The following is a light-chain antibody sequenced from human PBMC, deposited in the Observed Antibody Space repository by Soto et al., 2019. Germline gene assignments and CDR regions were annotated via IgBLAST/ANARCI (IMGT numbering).Light chain of an antibody. V-gene: IGKV1-6*01. CDR3: QQYNSYSWT. Sequence: AIQMTQSPSSLSASVGNRVTITCRASQGIRNDLDWFQQKPGKAPKLLIYAASNLQSGVPARFSGSGSGTDFTLTISSLQPEDFATYYCQQYNSYSWTFGQGTKLEI. CDR2: AAS. CDR1: QGIRND. J-gene: IGKJ1*01.